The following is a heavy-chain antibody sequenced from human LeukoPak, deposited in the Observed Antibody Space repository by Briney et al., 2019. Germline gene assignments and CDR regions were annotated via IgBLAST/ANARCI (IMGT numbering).Heavy chain of an antibody. D-gene: IGHD6-13*01. CDR3: ARGLLAAAGIDY. CDR1: GLTFSKSW. V-gene: IGHV3-7*04. CDR2: IKQDGSEK. J-gene: IGHJ4*02. Sequence: GGSLRLSCAASGLTFSKSWMTWVRQAPGKGLEWVANIKQDGSEKNHVDSVKGRFTISRDNAKNSLYLQMNSLRAEDTAVYYCARGLLAAAGIDYWGQGALVTVSS.